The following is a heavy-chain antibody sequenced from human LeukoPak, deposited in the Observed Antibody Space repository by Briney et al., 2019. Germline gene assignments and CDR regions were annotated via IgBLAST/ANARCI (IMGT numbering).Heavy chain of an antibody. J-gene: IGHJ5*02. CDR3: ARDREAHYGFDP. V-gene: IGHV4-31*03. Sequence: SQTLSLTCTVSGGSISSGGYYWSWIRQHPGKGLEWIGYIYYSGSTYYNPSLKSRVTISVDTSKNQLSLKLSSVTAADTAVYYCARDREAHYGFDPWGQGTLVTVSS. CDR1: GGSISSGGYY. CDR2: IYYSGST. D-gene: IGHD4-17*01.